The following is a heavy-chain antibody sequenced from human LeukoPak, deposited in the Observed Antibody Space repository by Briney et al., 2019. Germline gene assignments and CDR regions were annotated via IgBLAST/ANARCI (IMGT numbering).Heavy chain of an antibody. J-gene: IGHJ4*02. D-gene: IGHD3-10*01. CDR3: ARTVWFGELYFDY. V-gene: IGHV4-34*01. Sequence: SETLSLTCAVYGGSFSGYYWSWIRQPPGKGLEWIGEINHSGSTKYNPSLKSRVTISVDTSKNQFSLKLSSVTAADTAVYYRARTVWFGELYFDYWGQGTLVTVSS. CDR1: GGSFSGYY. CDR2: INHSGST.